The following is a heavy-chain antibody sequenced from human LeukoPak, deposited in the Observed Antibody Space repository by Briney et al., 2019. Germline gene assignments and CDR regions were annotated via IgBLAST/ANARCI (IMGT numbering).Heavy chain of an antibody. CDR3: ARGWSGYYNYYYYMDV. V-gene: IGHV3-11*04. Sequence: GGSLRLSCAASGFTFSDYYMSWIRQAPGKGLEWVSCISSSGSTIYYADSVKGRFTISRDNAKNSLYLQMNSLRAEDTAVYYCARGWSGYYNYYYYMDVWGKGTTVTVSS. J-gene: IGHJ6*03. CDR2: ISSSGSTI. D-gene: IGHD3-3*01. CDR1: GFTFSDYY.